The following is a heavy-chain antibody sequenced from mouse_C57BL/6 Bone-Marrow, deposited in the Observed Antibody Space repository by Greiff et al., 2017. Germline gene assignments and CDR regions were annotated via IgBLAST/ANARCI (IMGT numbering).Heavy chain of an antibody. CDR3: ARGRLRRRRYAMDY. CDR1: GYTFTSYW. CDR2: IDPSDSYP. J-gene: IGHJ4*01. Sequence: QVQLQQPGAELVMPGASVKLSCKASGYTFTSYWMHWVKQRPGQGLEWIGEIDPSDSYPNYNQKFKGKSTLTVDKSSSTAYMQLSSLTSEDSAVYYCARGRLRRRRYAMDYWGQGTSVTVSS. D-gene: IGHD2-4*01. V-gene: IGHV1-69*01.